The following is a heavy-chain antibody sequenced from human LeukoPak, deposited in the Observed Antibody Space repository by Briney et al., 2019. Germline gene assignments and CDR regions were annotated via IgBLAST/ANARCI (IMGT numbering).Heavy chain of an antibody. V-gene: IGHV4-59*08. J-gene: IGHJ5*01. CDR3: ARHSDRWFDS. CDR2: IYYRGNT. CDR1: GGSMSNYY. Sequence: PSETLSLTCTVSGGSMSNYYWSWIRQPPGKGLEWIGYIYYRGNTDYNPSLKSRLTTSVDTSNNQVSLKLNSVTAADTAVYYCARHSDRWFDSWGQGTLVTVSS.